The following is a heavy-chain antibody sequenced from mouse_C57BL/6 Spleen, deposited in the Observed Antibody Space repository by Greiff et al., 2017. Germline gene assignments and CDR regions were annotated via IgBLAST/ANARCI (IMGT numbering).Heavy chain of an antibody. CDR3: ARLGLDD. D-gene: IGHD4-1*01. CDR2: IFPGSGST. J-gene: IGHJ2*01. CDR1: GYTFTGYW. Sequence: QVQLQQSGAELMKPGASVKLSCKASGYTFTGYWIEWVKQRPGHGLEWIGEIFPGSGSTNYNKKFKGKATFTADTSSNTAYMQLSSLTTEDSAIYYCARLGLDDRGQGTTLTVSS. V-gene: IGHV1-9*01.